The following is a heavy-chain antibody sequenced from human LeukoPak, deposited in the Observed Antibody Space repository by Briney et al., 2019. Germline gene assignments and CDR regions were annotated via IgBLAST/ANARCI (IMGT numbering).Heavy chain of an antibody. J-gene: IGHJ3*02. D-gene: IGHD3/OR15-3a*01. CDR2: IWYDGSYK. CDR1: GFTFSNYA. CDR3: ARDLIYAFDI. Sequence: GRSLKLSCAASGFTFSNYAMHWVRQAPGKGLEWMAIIWYDGSYKYYADSVKGRFTISRDNSKNTLYLQMNSLRDEDTAVYYCARDLIYAFDIWGQGTMVTVSS. V-gene: IGHV3-33*01.